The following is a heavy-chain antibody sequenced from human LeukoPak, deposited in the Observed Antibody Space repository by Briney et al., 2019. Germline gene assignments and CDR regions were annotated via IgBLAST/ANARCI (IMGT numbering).Heavy chain of an antibody. CDR3: ARAGEYCSGGSCYSGVYFDY. V-gene: IGHV1-69*13. Sequence: GASVKVSCKASGGTFSSYAISWVRQAPGQGLEWMGGIIPISGTANYAQKLQGRVTITADESTSTAYMELSSLRSEDTAVYYCARAGEYCSGGSCYSGVYFDYWGQGTLVTVSS. CDR1: GGTFSSYA. D-gene: IGHD2-15*01. CDR2: IIPISGTA. J-gene: IGHJ4*02.